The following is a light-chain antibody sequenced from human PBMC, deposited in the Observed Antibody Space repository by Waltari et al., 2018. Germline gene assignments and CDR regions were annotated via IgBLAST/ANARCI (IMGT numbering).Light chain of an antibody. CDR1: SRDVGNYNL. CDR3: CSYAGSYTWV. V-gene: IGLV2-23*01. Sequence: QSALTQPAPVSGSPGQSITISCTGTSRDVGNYNLVSWYQQYPGKAPKVMIYDDNRRPSGVSDRFSGSKSGNTASLTISGVQAEDEADYYCCSYAGSYTWVFGGGTKLTVL. CDR2: DDN. J-gene: IGLJ3*02.